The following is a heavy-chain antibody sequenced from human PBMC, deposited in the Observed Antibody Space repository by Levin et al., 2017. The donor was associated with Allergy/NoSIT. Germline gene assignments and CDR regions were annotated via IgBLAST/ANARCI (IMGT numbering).Heavy chain of an antibody. V-gene: IGHV1-2*02. CDR2: INPNSGGT. D-gene: IGHD5-18*01. Sequence: ASVKVSCKASGYTFTGYYMHWVRQAPGQGLEWMGWINPNSGGTNYAQKFQGRVTMTRDTSISTAYMELSRLRSDDTAVYYCAREGVDTAMAAGYFDLWGRGTLVTVSS. J-gene: IGHJ2*01. CDR3: AREGVDTAMAAGYFDL. CDR1: GYTFTGYY.